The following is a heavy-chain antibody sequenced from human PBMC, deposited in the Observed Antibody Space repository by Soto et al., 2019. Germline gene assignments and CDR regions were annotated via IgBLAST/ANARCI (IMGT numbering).Heavy chain of an antibody. CDR3: ATLQRGDSYDYSGYGAFHFDH. J-gene: IGHJ4*02. CDR2: IYTGGST. Sequence: SETLSLTCKVSSGSVSNYYWSWIRQPAGKGLEWIGRIYTGGSTNYNPSLKSRVTMSVDTSKNQFSLRLTSVTAADTAVYYCATLQRGDSYDYSGYGAFHFDHWGQGTLVTVSS. V-gene: IGHV4-4*07. D-gene: IGHD5-18*01. CDR1: SGSVSNYY.